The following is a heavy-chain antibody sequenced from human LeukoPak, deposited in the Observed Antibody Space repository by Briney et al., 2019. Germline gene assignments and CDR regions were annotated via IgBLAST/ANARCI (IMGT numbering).Heavy chain of an antibody. J-gene: IGHJ4*02. CDR3: ARTAYYYDSSGYYPPYYFDY. D-gene: IGHD3-22*01. V-gene: IGHV1-69*06. CDR2: IIPIFGTA. CDR1: GGTFSSYA. Sequence: ASVKVSCKASGGTFSSYAISWVRQAPGQGLEWMGGIIPIFGTANYAQKFQGRVTITADKSTSTAYMELSSLRSEDTAVYYCARTAYYYDSSGYYPPYYFDYWGQGTLVTVSS.